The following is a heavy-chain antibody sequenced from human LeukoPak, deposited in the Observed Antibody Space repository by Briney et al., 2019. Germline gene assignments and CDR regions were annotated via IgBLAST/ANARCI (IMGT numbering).Heavy chain of an antibody. CDR3: TGELAGTTVHY. Sequence: SETLSLTCTVSGGSLSSTYWSWIRQPAGKGLEWIGRIFTSGTTNYNPSLKSRFTTSLDTSKNQFSLKLSSVTAADTAIYFCTGELAGTTVHYWGQGTLVTISS. CDR2: IFTSGTT. V-gene: IGHV4-4*07. J-gene: IGHJ4*02. CDR1: GGSLSSTY. D-gene: IGHD1-7*01.